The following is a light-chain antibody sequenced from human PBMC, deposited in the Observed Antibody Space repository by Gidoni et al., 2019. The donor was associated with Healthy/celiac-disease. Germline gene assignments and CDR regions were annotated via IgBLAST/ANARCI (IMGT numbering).Light chain of an antibody. V-gene: IGLV3-1*01. CDR1: KLVDKY. CDR2: QDS. J-gene: IGLJ1*01. CDR3: QAWDSSPGV. Sequence: SYELTQPPSVSVSPGQTASITCSGDKLVDKYACWYQQKPGQSPVLVIYQDSKRPSGIPERFSGSNSGNTATLTISGTQAIDEADYYCQAWDSSPGVFGTGTQVTGL.